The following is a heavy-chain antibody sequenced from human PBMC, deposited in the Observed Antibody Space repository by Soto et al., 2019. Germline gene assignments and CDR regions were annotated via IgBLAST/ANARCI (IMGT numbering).Heavy chain of an antibody. CDR3: ARSGIEYYFDY. J-gene: IGHJ4*02. Sequence: QVQLQESGPGLVKPSETLSLTSTVSGGSISSYYWSWIRQPPGKGLEWIGYIYYSGSTNYNPSLKSRVTISVDTSQNQYSLKLSSVTAADTDVYYCARSGIEYYFDYWGQGTLVTVSS. CDR2: IYYSGST. D-gene: IGHD1-20*01. V-gene: IGHV4-59*01. CDR1: GGSISSYY.